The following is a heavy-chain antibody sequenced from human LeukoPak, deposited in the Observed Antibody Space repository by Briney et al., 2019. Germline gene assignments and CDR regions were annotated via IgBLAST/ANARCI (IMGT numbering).Heavy chain of an antibody. D-gene: IGHD3-10*01. Sequence: SETLPLTCAVYGGSFSGYYWSWIRQPPGKGLEWIGEINHSGSTNYNPSLKSRVTISVDTSKNQFSLKLSSVTAADTAVYYCARGRNYYYGSGSYYFDYWGQGTLVTVSS. V-gene: IGHV4-34*01. CDR1: GGSFSGYY. CDR2: INHSGST. CDR3: ARGRNYYYGSGSYYFDY. J-gene: IGHJ4*02.